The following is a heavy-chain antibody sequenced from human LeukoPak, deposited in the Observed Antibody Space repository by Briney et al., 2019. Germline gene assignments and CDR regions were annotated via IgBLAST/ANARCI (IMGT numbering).Heavy chain of an antibody. CDR3: ARDRGSGLDY. CDR2: VSYDGTNK. V-gene: IGHV3-30*03. CDR1: GFTFSNYA. J-gene: IGHJ4*02. Sequence: GGSLRLSCAASGFTFSNYAMHWVRRTPGQGLEWVTLVSYDGTNKYYADSVKGRFTISRDNSKNTLYLQMNSLRAEDTAVYYCARDRGSGLDYWGQGTLVTVSS. D-gene: IGHD3-10*01.